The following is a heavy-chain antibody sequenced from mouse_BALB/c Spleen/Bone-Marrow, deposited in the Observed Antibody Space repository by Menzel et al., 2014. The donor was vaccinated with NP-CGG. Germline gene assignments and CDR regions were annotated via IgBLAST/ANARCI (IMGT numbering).Heavy chain of an antibody. D-gene: IGHD5-1-1*01. Sequence: EVKLMESGAELVKPGASVKLSCTASGFNIKDTYMHWVKQRPEQGLEWIGRIDPANGNTKFAPKFQGKATITADTSSNTAFLHLSSLTSEDPAVYYCARGIPYYPMDFWGQGTSVTVSS. CDR1: GFNIKDTY. J-gene: IGHJ4*01. CDR3: ARGIPYYPMDF. V-gene: IGHV14-3*02. CDR2: IDPANGNT.